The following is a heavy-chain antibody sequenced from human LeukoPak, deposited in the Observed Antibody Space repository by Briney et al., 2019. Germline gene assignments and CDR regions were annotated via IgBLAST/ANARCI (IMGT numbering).Heavy chain of an antibody. CDR3: ARTYYYDSATSGPFDY. Sequence: GGSLRLSCAASGFTFSSYSMNWVRQAPGKGLEWVLYISSSSSYIYYADSVKGRFTISRDNAKNSLYLQMNSLRAEDTAVYYCARTYYYDSATSGPFDYWGQGTLVTVSS. J-gene: IGHJ4*02. V-gene: IGHV3-21*05. CDR2: ISSSSSYI. CDR1: GFTFSSYS. D-gene: IGHD3-22*01.